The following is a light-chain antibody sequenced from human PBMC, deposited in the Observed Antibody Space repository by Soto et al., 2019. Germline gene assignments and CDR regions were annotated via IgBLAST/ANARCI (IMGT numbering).Light chain of an antibody. J-gene: IGKJ3*01. CDR2: WAS. CDR3: QQYYIQFT. CDR1: QSVLYSSNNKNY. V-gene: IGKV4-1*01. Sequence: DIVMTQSPDSLAVSLGERATINCKSSQSVLYSSNNKNYLAWYQQKPGQPPKLLIYWASTRESGVPDRFSGSGSVTDFNLTISSLQAEDVAVSYCQQYYIQFTFGPGTKVAIK.